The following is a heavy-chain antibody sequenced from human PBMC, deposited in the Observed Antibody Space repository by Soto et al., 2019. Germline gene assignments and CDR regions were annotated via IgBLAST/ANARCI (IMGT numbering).Heavy chain of an antibody. CDR1: RFIFSDFA. CDR3: AKDAVPYNGKWDWFDS. D-gene: IGHD1-26*01. V-gene: IGHV3-23*01. CDR2: IGGGGTDT. J-gene: IGHJ5*01. Sequence: DVQLLESGGGLVQPGGSLTLSCAASRFIFSDFAMSWVRRAPGKGLEWVSAIGGGGTDTYYADSVKGRFTISRDNSKNTLYLQMNSLRDEDTAVHYCAKDAVPYNGKWDWFDSWGQGTLVTVSS.